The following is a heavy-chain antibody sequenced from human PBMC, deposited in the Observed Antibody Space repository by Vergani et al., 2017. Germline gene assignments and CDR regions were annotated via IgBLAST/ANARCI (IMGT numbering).Heavy chain of an antibody. D-gene: IGHD6-13*01. J-gene: IGHJ6*03. Sequence: QVQLVQSGAEVKKPGSSVKVSCKASGGTLSSYAISWVRQAPGQGLEWMGGIIPIFGTANYAQKVQGRVTITADESTSTAYMELSSLRSDDTAVYYCARGEAAARISAYYYYYMDVWGKGP. CDR2: IIPIFGTA. V-gene: IGHV1-69*01. CDR1: GGTLSSYA. CDR3: ARGEAAARISAYYYYYMDV.